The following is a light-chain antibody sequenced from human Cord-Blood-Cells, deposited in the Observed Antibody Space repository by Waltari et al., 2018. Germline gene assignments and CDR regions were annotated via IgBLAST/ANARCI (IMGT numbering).Light chain of an antibody. Sequence: AIRMTQSSSSLSASTGDRVTITCRASQGISSYLAWYQQKPGKAPKILIYAASTLQSGVPSRFSGSGSGTDFTLTISCLQSEDFATYYWQQYYSYPLFGGGTKVEIK. J-gene: IGKJ4*01. CDR3: QQYYSYPL. V-gene: IGKV1-8*01. CDR2: AAS. CDR1: QGISSY.